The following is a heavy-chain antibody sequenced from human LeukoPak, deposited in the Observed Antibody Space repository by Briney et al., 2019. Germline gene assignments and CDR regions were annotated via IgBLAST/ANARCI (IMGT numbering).Heavy chain of an antibody. CDR2: IKSRGGT. J-gene: IGHJ2*01. Sequence: PGGSLRLSCAASGFTVTSNHMSWVRQAPGKGLEWVSVIKSRGGTFYADSVKGRFTISRDNSKNTLYLQMNSVRAEDTAVYYCARDPGGDSYGYWYIDLWGRGTLVTVSS. V-gene: IGHV3-66*01. CDR1: GFTVTSNH. CDR3: ARDPGGDSYGYWYIDL. D-gene: IGHD5-18*01.